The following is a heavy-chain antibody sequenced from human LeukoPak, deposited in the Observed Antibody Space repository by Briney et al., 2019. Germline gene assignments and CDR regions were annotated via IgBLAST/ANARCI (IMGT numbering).Heavy chain of an antibody. CDR2: IYYSGST. J-gene: IGHJ6*02. Sequence: SETLSLTCTVSGGSISSGGYYWSWIRQHPGKGLEWIGYIYYSGSTYYNPSLKSRVTISVDTSKNQFSLKLSSVTAADTAVNYCARDRITMVRARSFYGMDVWGQGTTVTVSS. CDR3: ARDRITMVRARSFYGMDV. V-gene: IGHV4-31*03. CDR1: GGSISSGGYY. D-gene: IGHD3-10*01.